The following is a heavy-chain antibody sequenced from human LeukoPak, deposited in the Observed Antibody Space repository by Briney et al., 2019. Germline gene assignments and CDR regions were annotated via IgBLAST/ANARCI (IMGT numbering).Heavy chain of an antibody. CDR3: ARGPYASGTYGRRGWVHYMDV. Sequence: GGSLRLSCTVSGFTVSSNSMSWVRQAPGKGLEWVSFIYSAGSTHYSDSVKGRFTISIDNSKNTLYLQMNSLRAEDTAVYYCARGPYASGTYGRRGWVHYMDVWGKGTTVTISS. D-gene: IGHD3-10*01. CDR1: GFTVSSNS. CDR2: IYSAGST. J-gene: IGHJ6*03. V-gene: IGHV3-53*01.